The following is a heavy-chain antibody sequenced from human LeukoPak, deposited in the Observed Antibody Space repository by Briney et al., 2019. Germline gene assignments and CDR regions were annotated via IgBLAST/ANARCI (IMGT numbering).Heavy chain of an antibody. CDR2: ISGSGDST. Sequence: GGSLRLSCAASGFIFNSYAMSWVRQAPGKGLEWVSAISGSGDSTYFADSVRGRFTLSRDNSKNTLYLRMNSLRAEDTAVYYCARDDYYGSGSYYNWGQGTLVTVSS. J-gene: IGHJ4*02. V-gene: IGHV3-23*01. CDR3: ARDDYYGSGSYYN. D-gene: IGHD3-10*01. CDR1: GFIFNSYA.